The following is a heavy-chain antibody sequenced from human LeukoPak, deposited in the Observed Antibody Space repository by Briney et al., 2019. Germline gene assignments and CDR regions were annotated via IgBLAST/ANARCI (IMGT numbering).Heavy chain of an antibody. D-gene: IGHD3-10*02. Sequence: LSETLSLTCAVYGGSFSGYYWSWIRQPPGKGLEWIGEINHSGSTNYNPSLKSRVTISVDTSKNQFSLKLSSVTAADTAVYYCARGKAVRFDYWGQGTLVTVSS. CDR3: ARGKAVRFDY. J-gene: IGHJ4*02. V-gene: IGHV4-34*01. CDR2: INHSGST. CDR1: GGSFSGYY.